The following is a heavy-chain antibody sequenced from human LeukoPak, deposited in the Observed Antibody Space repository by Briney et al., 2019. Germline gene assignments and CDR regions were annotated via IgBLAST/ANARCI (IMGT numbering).Heavy chain of an antibody. D-gene: IGHD5-18*01. CDR3: ARGFRDTAMFLDY. CDR1: GISFSSYE. J-gene: IGHJ4*02. CDR2: ISSSGTTM. V-gene: IGHV3-48*03. Sequence: GGSLRLSCAASGISFSSYEMNWVRQAPGKGLEWISCISSSGTTMYYADSVKGRFTISRDNAKNSLYLQMNSLRAEDTAVYYCARGFRDTAMFLDYWGQGTLVTVTS.